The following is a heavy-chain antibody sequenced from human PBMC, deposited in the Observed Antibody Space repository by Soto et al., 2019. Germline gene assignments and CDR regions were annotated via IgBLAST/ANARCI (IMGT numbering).Heavy chain of an antibody. Sequence: GGALRLSCAPSGFSFTSSVLHWVRQPPRRGLEWVAAVWQDGSNHYYTDSVKGRFTVSRDPSNSTFYLQINSMRAEDTAVYYCARGRGVTMFDYRGQGTLVTVSS. J-gene: IGHJ4*02. CDR3: ARGRGVTMFDY. CDR1: GFSFTSSV. CDR2: VWQDGSNH. V-gene: IGHV3-33*01. D-gene: IGHD3-10*01.